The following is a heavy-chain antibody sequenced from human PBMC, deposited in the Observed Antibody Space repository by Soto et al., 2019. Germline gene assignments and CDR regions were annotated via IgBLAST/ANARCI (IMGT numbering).Heavy chain of an antibody. J-gene: IGHJ6*02. CDR3: AHSMDDSSGGGAWDYYGMDV. V-gene: IGHV2-5*01. CDR2: IYWTDDK. D-gene: IGHD3-22*01. CDR1: GFSLSTSGVG. Sequence: QITLKESGPSLVKPTQTLTLTCTFSGFSLSTSGVGVGWIRQPPGKALEWLALIYWTDDKRYSPSLKSRLTISKATSKNQVVLTMTNRDPVDTATYYCAHSMDDSSGGGAWDYYGMDVWGQGTTVTVSS.